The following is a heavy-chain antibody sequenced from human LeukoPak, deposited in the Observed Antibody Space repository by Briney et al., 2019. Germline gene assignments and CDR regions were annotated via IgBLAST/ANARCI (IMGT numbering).Heavy chain of an antibody. J-gene: IGHJ4*02. V-gene: IGHV3-7*01. D-gene: IGHD6-19*01. CDR3: VGGTGWLSAH. CDR1: GFTFDSFW. Sequence: GGSLRLSCTGSGFTFDSFWMTWVRQAPGKGLEWVANINQEGSEKYYVDSVKGRFTISRDNAKNSLYVQMNSLRGEDTAVYYCVGGTGWLSAHWGQGTLVTVSS. CDR2: INQEGSEK.